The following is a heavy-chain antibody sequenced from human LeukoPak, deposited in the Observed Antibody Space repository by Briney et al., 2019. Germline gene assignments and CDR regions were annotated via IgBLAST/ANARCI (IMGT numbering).Heavy chain of an antibody. V-gene: IGHV6-1*01. CDR1: GDSVSSNSAA. CDR3: ARVPYYDFWSGADNNWFDP. J-gene: IGHJ5*02. CDR2: TYYRAKWYN. Sequence: SQTLSLTCAISGDSVSSNSAAWNWVRQSPSRGLEWVGRTYYRAKWYNDYAVSMKRRITIKPDTSKNQFSLQLNSVTPEDTAVYYCARVPYYDFWSGADNNWFDPWGQGTLVTVSS. D-gene: IGHD3-3*01.